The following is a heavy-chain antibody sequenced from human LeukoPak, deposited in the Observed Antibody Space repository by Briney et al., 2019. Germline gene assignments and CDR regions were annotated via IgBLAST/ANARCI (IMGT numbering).Heavy chain of an antibody. V-gene: IGHV3-33*01. J-gene: IGHJ4*02. CDR1: GFTFSSYG. CDR3: ARDRSLYTSSWYYFDY. Sequence: GGSLRLSCTASGFTFSSYGMRWVRQAPGKGLEWVAVIWNDGSNKYYADSVKGRFTISRDNSKNTLYLQMNSLRAEDTAVYYCARDRSLYTSSWYYFDYWGQGTLVTVSS. CDR2: IWNDGSNK. D-gene: IGHD6-13*01.